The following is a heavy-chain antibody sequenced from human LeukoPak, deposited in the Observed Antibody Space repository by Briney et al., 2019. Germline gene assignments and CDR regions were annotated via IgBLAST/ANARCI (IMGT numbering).Heavy chain of an antibody. J-gene: IGHJ4*02. CDR3: ARDRVGLLRDY. CDR2: IKQDGSEK. V-gene: IGHV3-7*01. D-gene: IGHD4-23*01. CDR1: GFTFSSYW. Sequence: AGESLKISCAASGFTFSSYWMSWVRQAPGKGLEWVANIKQDGSEKYYVDSVKGRFTISRDNAKNSLYLQMNSLRAEDTAVYYCARDRVGLLRDYWGQGTLVTVSS.